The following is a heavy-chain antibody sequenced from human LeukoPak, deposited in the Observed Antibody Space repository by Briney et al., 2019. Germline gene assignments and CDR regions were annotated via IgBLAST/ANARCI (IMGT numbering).Heavy chain of an antibody. J-gene: IGHJ6*02. Sequence: TVKVSCKASGGTFSSYAISWVRQAPGQGLEWMGRIIPILGIANYAQKFQGRVTITADKSTSTAYMELSSLRSEDTAVYYCAGHYGSGSYYGLYYYYGMDVWGQGTTVTVSS. D-gene: IGHD3-10*01. CDR1: GGTFSSYA. CDR3: AGHYGSGSYYGLYYYYGMDV. CDR2: IIPILGIA. V-gene: IGHV1-69*04.